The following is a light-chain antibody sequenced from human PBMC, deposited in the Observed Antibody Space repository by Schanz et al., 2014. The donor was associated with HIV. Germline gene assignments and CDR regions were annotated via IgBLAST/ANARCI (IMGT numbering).Light chain of an antibody. CDR3: QQHHSFPLT. J-gene: IGKJ4*01. V-gene: IGKV1-8*01. CDR1: QGISSY. Sequence: AIRMTQSPSSLSASTGVRVTITCRASQGISSYLAWYQQKPGKAPKLLIYLASTLQSGVPSRFNGSGSGTDFTLSISCLQSEDFATYYCQQHHSFPLTFGGGTKVEVK. CDR2: LAS.